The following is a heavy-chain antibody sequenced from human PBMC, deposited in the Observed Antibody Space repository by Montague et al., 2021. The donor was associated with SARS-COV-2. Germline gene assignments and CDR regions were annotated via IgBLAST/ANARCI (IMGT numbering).Heavy chain of an antibody. D-gene: IGHD1-14*01. J-gene: IGHJ5*02. CDR3: ARHARRSIEWLDP. Sequence: SETLSLTCHVSGVSITSGSYYWAWIRQPPGKGPEWIGNIYSNGSTYHNPSLNSRVTISADTSTNQLSLTLSSLTAADTAVYYCARHARRSIEWLDPWGQGTLVAVSS. CDR2: IYSNGST. CDR1: GVSITSGSYY. V-gene: IGHV4-39*01.